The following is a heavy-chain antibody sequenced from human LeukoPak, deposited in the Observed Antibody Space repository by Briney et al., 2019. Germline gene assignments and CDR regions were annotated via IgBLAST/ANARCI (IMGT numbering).Heavy chain of an antibody. CDR3: ARSRYDYIWGIDY. V-gene: IGHV3-21*01. CDR2: ISSSSSYI. D-gene: IGHD3-16*01. CDR1: GFTFSSYS. J-gene: IGHJ4*02. Sequence: GGSLRLSCAASGFTFSSYSMNWVRQAPGKGLEWVSSISSSSSYIYYADSVKGRFTISRDNAKNSLYLQMNSLRDEDTAVFYCARSRYDYIWGIDYWGQGTLVTISS.